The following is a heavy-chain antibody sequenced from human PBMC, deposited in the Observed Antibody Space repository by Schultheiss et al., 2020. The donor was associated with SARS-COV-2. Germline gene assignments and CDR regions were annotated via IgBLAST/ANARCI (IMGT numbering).Heavy chain of an antibody. D-gene: IGHD2-2*01. J-gene: IGHJ6*02. CDR2: IKEDGSEK. Sequence: GGSLRLSCAASGFTFSSHWMSWVRQSPGKGLEWVASIKEDGSEKYYVDSVQGRFTISRDNVKNSVFLQMNSLRAEDTAVYYCARDIVVVPAAMFSHKPYGMDVWGQGTTVTVSS. CDR1: GFTFSSHW. V-gene: IGHV3-7*01. CDR3: ARDIVVVPAAMFSHKPYGMDV.